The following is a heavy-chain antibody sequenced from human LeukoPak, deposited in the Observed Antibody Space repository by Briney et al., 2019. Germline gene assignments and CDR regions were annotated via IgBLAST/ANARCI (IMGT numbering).Heavy chain of an antibody. CDR2: INAGNGNT. CDR3: ARDNPLHCSGGSCYSKVFDY. D-gene: IGHD2-15*01. J-gene: IGHJ4*02. V-gene: IGHV1-3*01. CDR1: GYTFTSYA. Sequence: GASVEVSCKASGYTFTSYAMHWVRQAPGQRLEWMGWINAGNGNTKYSQKFQGRVTITRDTSASTAYMELSSLRSEDTAVYYCARDNPLHCSGGSCYSKVFDYWGQGTLVTVSS.